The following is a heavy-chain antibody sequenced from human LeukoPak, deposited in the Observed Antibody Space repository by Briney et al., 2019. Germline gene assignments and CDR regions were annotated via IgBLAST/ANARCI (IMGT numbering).Heavy chain of an antibody. CDR2: IKQDGSEK. J-gene: IGHJ4*02. D-gene: IGHD6-19*01. CDR3: AKDGSAVAGSTSFDY. V-gene: IGHV3-7*01. CDR1: GFTFSNYW. Sequence: GGSLTLSCAASGFTFSNYWMTWFRQTPGKGLEWVANIKQDGSEKYYVDSVKGRFTISRDNSKNTLYLQMNSLRAEDTAAYYCAKDGSAVAGSTSFDYWGQGTLVTVSS.